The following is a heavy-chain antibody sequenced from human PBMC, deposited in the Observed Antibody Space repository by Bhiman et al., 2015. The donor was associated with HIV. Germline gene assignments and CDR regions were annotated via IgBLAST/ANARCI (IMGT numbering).Heavy chain of an antibody. V-gene: IGHV3-30-3*01. CDR3: ARDSCIAAACKYFQH. Sequence: QVQLVESGGGVVQPGRSLRLSCAASGFTFSSYAMHWVRQAPGKGLEWVAVISYDGSNKYYADSVKGRFTISRDNSKNTLYLQMNSLRAEDTAVYYCARDSCIAAACKYFQHWGQGTLVTVSS. J-gene: IGHJ1*01. D-gene: IGHD6-13*01. CDR2: ISYDGSNK. CDR1: GFTFSSYA.